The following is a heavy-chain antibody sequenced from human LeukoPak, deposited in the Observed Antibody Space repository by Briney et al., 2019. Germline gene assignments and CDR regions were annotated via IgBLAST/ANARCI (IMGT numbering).Heavy chain of an antibody. J-gene: IGHJ4*02. CDR3: AKARRWRGFGGIYYDSSGYHPFDY. CDR1: GFTFSSYG. D-gene: IGHD3-22*01. CDR2: ISYDGSNK. Sequence: HPGGSLRLSCAASGFTFSSYGMHWVRQAPGKGLEWVAVISYDGSNKYYADSVKGRFTISRDNAKNSLYLQMNSLRAEDTALYYCAKARRWRGFGGIYYDSSGYHPFDYWGQGTLVTVSS. V-gene: IGHV3-30*18.